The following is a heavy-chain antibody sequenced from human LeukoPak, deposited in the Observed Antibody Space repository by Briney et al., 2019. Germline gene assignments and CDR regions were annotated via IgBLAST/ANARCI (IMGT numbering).Heavy chain of an antibody. CDR2: IIPIFGTE. Sequence: ASVKVSCKASGGTFSSYAISWVRQAPGQGLEWMGRIIPIFGTENYAQKFQGRVTITTDESTSTAYMELSSLRSEDTAVYYCASEIRRDGYNWDDAFDIWGQGTMVTVSS. D-gene: IGHD5-24*01. V-gene: IGHV1-69*05. J-gene: IGHJ3*02. CDR3: ASEIRRDGYNWDDAFDI. CDR1: GGTFSSYA.